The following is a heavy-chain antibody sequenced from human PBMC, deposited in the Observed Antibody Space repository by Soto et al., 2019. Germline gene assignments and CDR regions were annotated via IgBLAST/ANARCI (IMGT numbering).Heavy chain of an antibody. D-gene: IGHD4-17*01. CDR1: GFTFSSYG. CDR3: AKDRAEMTTVIVFQH. V-gene: IGHV3-30*18. J-gene: IGHJ1*01. CDR2: ISYDGSNK. Sequence: GGSLRLSCAASGFTFSSYGMHWVRQAPGKGLEWVAVISYDGSNKYYADSVKGRFTISRDNSKNTLYLQMNSLRAEDTAVYYCAKDRAEMTTVIVFQHWGQGTLLTVSS.